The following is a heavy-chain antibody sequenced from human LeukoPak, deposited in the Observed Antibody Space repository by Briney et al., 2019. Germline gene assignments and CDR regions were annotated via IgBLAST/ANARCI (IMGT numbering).Heavy chain of an antibody. CDR2: FDPEDGET. CDR3: ATAEVRGVTIISRGDYYGMDV. CDR1: GYTLTELS. Sequence: ASVTVSCKVSGYTLTELSMHWVRQAPGKGLEWMGGFDPEDGETIYAQKFQGRVTMTEDTSTDTAYMELSSLRSEDPAVYYCATAEVRGVTIISRGDYYGMDVWGQGTTVTVSS. V-gene: IGHV1-24*01. D-gene: IGHD3-10*01. J-gene: IGHJ6*02.